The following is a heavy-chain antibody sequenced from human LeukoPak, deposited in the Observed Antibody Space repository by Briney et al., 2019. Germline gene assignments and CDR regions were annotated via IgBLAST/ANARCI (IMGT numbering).Heavy chain of an antibody. J-gene: IGHJ4*02. Sequence: GGSLRLSCAASGFTFSVYAMNWVRQAPGKGLEWVSYINSESTDILYAGSVKGRFTISRDLAKNSVYLQMNSLRAEDTAVYYCARDTYPPQLIDHWGQGALVSVS. D-gene: IGHD5-18*01. CDR1: GFTFSVYA. CDR2: INSESTDI. CDR3: ARDTYPPQLIDH. V-gene: IGHV3-21*05.